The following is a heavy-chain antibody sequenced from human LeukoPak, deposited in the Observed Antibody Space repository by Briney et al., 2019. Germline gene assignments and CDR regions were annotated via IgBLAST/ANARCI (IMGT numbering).Heavy chain of an antibody. Sequence: PGGSLKLSCAASGLSFTDSGFHWVRHASGKGLEWVARIANEATNYATAYAASVKGRFTIYRDNSKNTAYLQMNSLKTEDTAVYYCVRQRTAGIGENWFDPWGQGTLVTVSS. CDR1: GLSFTDSG. CDR3: VRQRTAGIGENWFDP. CDR2: IANEATNYAT. J-gene: IGHJ5*02. V-gene: IGHV3-73*01. D-gene: IGHD3-10*01.